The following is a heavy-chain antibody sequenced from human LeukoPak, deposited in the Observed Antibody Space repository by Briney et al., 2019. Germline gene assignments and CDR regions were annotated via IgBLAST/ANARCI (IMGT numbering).Heavy chain of an antibody. J-gene: IGHJ6*03. V-gene: IGHV4-59*12. CDR1: GGSISAYY. D-gene: IGHD1-26*01. CDR3: ARDSLGYYYYYMGV. Sequence: PSETLSLTCTVSGGSISAYYWSWIRQPPGKGLEWIGYISYNGNANYNPSLKSRVTISVDTSKNQFSLKLRSVTAADSAVYYCARDSLGYYYYYMGVWGKGTTVTVSS. CDR2: ISYNGNA.